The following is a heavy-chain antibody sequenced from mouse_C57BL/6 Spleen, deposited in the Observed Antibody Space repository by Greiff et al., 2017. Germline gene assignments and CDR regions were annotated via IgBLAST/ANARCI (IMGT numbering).Heavy chain of an antibody. CDR1: GYSFTGYY. V-gene: IGHV1-42*01. CDR3: ARFPSYAMDY. Sequence: EVKLQESGPELVKPGASVKISCKASGYSFTGYYMNWVKQSPEKSLEWIGEINPSTGGTTYNQKFKAKATLTVDKSSSTAYMQLKSLTSEDSAVYYCARFPSYAMDYWGQGTSVTVSS. D-gene: IGHD6-1*01. J-gene: IGHJ4*01. CDR2: INPSTGGT.